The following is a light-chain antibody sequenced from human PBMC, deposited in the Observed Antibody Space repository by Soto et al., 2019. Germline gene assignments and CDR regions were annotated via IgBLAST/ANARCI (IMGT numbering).Light chain of an antibody. V-gene: IGLV1-40*01. J-gene: IGLJ1*01. CDR3: QSYDISLHNYV. CDR1: SSNIGAGYD. Sequence: QSALTQPPSVSGAPGQRVTISCTGSSSNIGAGYDVHWYQHLPGTAPKLLIYGDNNRPSGVPDRFSGSKSGTSASLAITRLQAEDEADYYCQSYDISLHNYVFGTGTKVTVL. CDR2: GDN.